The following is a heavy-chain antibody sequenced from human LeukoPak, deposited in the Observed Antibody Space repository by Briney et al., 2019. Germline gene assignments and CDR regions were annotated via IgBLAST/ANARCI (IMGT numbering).Heavy chain of an antibody. CDR2: ISLNNGNT. J-gene: IGHJ4*02. CDR3: ARVRNGVLFDN. Sequence: ASVTVSCMASGYTFRDYGISWVRQAPGQGLEWMGWISLNNGNTNFAEALQGRVTITTDTSTTTTYMELTNLTSDDTAVYYCARVRNGVLFDNWGQGTLVIVSA. D-gene: IGHD1-1*01. CDR1: GYTFRDYG. V-gene: IGHV1-18*01.